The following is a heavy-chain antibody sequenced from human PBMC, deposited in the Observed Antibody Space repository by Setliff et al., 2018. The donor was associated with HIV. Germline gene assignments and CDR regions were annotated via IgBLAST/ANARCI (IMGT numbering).Heavy chain of an antibody. J-gene: IGHJ4*02. D-gene: IGHD3-3*01. CDR3: AGFSYNFWVYRFDH. CDR1: GGSINTGGYY. CDR2: IYYSGST. V-gene: IGHV4-31*11. Sequence: KPSETLSLTCVVSGGSINTGGYYWTWIRQVPGKGLEYIGYIYYSGSTYYNPSLKSRVTMSIDTSTQQFFLNVTSVTAADTAVYYCAGFSYNFWVYRFDHWGQGALVTVSS.